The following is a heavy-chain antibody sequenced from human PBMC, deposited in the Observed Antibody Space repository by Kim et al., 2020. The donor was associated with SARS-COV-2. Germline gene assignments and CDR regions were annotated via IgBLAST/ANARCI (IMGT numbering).Heavy chain of an antibody. J-gene: IGHJ3*01. CDR1: GYNFMKYS. D-gene: IGHD2-15*01. V-gene: IGHV1-18*01. Sequence: ASVKVSCKASGYNFMKYSLAWVRQAPGQGLEWMGWISGNSGNTNYAQKSQGRVTVTIDTSTRTTYLDLGSLTPDDTALYFCAREVGAATEGDRFVLWGQG. CDR3: AREVGAATEGDRFVL. CDR2: ISGNSGNT.